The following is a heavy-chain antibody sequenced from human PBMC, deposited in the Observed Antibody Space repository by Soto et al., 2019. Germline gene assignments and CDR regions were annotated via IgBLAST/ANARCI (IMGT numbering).Heavy chain of an antibody. CDR1: GGSFSGYY. Sequence: KPSETLSLTCAVYGGSFSGYYWSWIRQPPGKGLEWIGEINHSGSTNYNPSLKSRVTISVDTSKNQFSLKLSSVTAADTAVYYCAGGGYSSSRNDYWGQGTLVTVSS. V-gene: IGHV4-34*01. CDR3: AGGGYSSSRNDY. CDR2: INHSGST. D-gene: IGHD6-13*01. J-gene: IGHJ4*02.